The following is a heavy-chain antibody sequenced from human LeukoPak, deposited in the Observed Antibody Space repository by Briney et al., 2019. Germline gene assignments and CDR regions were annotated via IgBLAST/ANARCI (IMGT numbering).Heavy chain of an antibody. J-gene: IGHJ4*02. CDR1: GFTFSSYW. CDR2: INSDGSST. V-gene: IGHV3-74*01. CDR3: ARDRDYVPDY. D-gene: IGHD4-17*01. Sequence: PGRSLRLSCAASGFTFSSYWMHWVRQAPGKGLVWVSHINSDGSSTTYADSVKGRVTISRDNAKNTLYLQMSSLRAEDTAVYYCARDRDYVPDYWGQGTLVTVSS.